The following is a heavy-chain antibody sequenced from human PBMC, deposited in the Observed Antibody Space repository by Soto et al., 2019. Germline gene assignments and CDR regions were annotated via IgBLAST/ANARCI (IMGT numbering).Heavy chain of an antibody. J-gene: IGHJ6*02. CDR1: GFTFSSYG. CDR2: ISYDGSNK. CDR3: AKGIPYSRYYYYYGMDV. Sequence: GGSLRLSCAASGFTFSSYGMHWVRQAPGKGLEWVAVISYDGSNKYYADSVKGRFTISRDNSKNTLYLQMNSLRAEDTAVYYCAKGIPYSRYYYYYGMDVWRQGTTVTVSS. V-gene: IGHV3-30*18. D-gene: IGHD6-13*01.